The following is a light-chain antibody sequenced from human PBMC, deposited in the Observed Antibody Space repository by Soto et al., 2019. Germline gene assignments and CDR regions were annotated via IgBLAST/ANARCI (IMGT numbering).Light chain of an antibody. Sequence: QSALTQPASVSGSPGQSITISCTGTSSDVGSYNLVSWYQQHPGKAPKLMIFDVSNRPSGVSDRFSGSKSGNTASLTISGLQAEDEADYYCSSYTTTGTQVFGTGTKLTVL. CDR1: SSDVGSYNL. J-gene: IGLJ1*01. CDR2: DVS. V-gene: IGLV2-14*02. CDR3: SSYTTTGTQV.